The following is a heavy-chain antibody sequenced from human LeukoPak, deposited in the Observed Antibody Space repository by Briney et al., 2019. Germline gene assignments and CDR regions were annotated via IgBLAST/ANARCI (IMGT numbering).Heavy chain of an antibody. Sequence: GGSLRLSCTTSGFNFGDYAMTWVRQATGKGREWVGFIRSKIYGGTPEYAASVKGRFTISRDDTKGVAYLQMNSLKTEGTAVYYCTRDQTPYYWGQGTLVTVAS. CDR1: GFNFGDYA. J-gene: IGHJ4*02. V-gene: IGHV3-49*04. CDR2: IRSKIYGGTP. CDR3: TRDQTPYY.